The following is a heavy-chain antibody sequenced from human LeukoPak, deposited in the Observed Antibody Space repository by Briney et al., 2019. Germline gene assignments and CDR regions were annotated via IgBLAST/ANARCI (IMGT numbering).Heavy chain of an antibody. Sequence: PGGSLRLSCAASGFTFSDYYMSWIRQAPGKGLEWVSYISSSSGYTNYADSVKGRFTISRDNAKNSLYLQMNSLRAEDTAVYYCARGSMITFGGVIVIRHDAFDIWGQGTMVTVSS. V-gene: IGHV3-11*05. CDR3: ARGSMITFGGVIVIRHDAFDI. CDR2: ISSSSGYT. J-gene: IGHJ3*02. D-gene: IGHD3-16*02. CDR1: GFTFSDYY.